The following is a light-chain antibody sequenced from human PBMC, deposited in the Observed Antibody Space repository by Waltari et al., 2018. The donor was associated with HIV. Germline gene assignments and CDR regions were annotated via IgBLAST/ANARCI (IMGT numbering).Light chain of an antibody. Sequence: SYEVTQPPSVSVSPGQTARITCSGDALPTQYAYWYQQKPGQAHVLVMYKDSERPSGIPELFAGSSSGKTVTWTCSGGQAEDEADYYCQSADNSGTFVIFGGGTKLTVL. CDR1: ALPTQY. CDR3: QSADNSGTFVI. CDR2: KDS. V-gene: IGLV3-25*03. J-gene: IGLJ2*01.